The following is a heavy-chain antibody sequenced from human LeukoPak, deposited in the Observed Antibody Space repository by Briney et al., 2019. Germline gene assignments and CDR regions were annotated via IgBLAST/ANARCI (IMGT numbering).Heavy chain of an antibody. D-gene: IGHD1/OR15-1a*01. CDR1: GFTFSNWA. V-gene: IGHV3-23*01. J-gene: IGHJ4*02. Sequence: GGSLRLSCAASGFTFSNWAITWVRQAPGMGLEWVSSISGDGGGTYYADSVKGRFTVSRDNSKNTLYLEINSLRVEDTAVYYWARWAGSWEQTKTYFGPFDFWGQETLVTVSS. CDR3: ARWAGSWEQTKTYFGPFDF. CDR2: ISGDGGGT.